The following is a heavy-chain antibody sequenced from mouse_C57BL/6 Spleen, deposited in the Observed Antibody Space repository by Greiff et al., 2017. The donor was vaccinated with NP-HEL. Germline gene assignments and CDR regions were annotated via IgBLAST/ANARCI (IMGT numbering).Heavy chain of an antibody. CDR1: GYTFTDYY. Sequence: EVQLQQSGPELVKPGASVKISCKASGYTFTDYYMNWVKQSHGKSLEWIGDINPNNGGTSYNQKFKGKATLTVDKSSSTAYMELRSLTSEDSAVYYCAREGYDDYYAMDYWGQGTSVTVSS. CDR2: INPNNGGT. J-gene: IGHJ4*01. D-gene: IGHD2-2*01. V-gene: IGHV1-26*01. CDR3: AREGYDDYYAMDY.